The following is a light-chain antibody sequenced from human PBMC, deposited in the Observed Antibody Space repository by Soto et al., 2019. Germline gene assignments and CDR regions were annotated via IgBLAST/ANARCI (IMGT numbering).Light chain of an antibody. Sequence: DIQMTQSPSSLSASVGDRVRITCRASHSIISHLNWYQQKPGKAPQLLIYAASILQGGVPARFSGSGSGTDFTLTITSLQPEELPTYYCQQCYSNAGTFGGGTSVDIK. CDR3: QQCYSNAGT. CDR2: AAS. V-gene: IGKV1-39*01. CDR1: HSIISH. J-gene: IGKJ4*01.